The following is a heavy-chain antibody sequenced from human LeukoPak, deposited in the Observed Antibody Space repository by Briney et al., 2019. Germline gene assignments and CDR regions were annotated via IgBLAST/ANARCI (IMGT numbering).Heavy chain of an antibody. CDR1: GFTFSSYT. V-gene: IGHV3-21*01. CDR3: ARDLPYENFDY. CDR2: ISSSSSYI. Sequence: PGGSLRLSCAASGFTFSSYTRKWVRQAPGKGLEWVSSISSSSSYIYYADSVKGRFTISRDNAKSSLYLQMNSLRAEDTAVYYCARDLPYENFDYWGQGTLVTVSS. D-gene: IGHD2-8*01. J-gene: IGHJ4*02.